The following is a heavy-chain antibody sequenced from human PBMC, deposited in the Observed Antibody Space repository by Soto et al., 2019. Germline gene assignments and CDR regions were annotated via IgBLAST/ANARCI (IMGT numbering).Heavy chain of an antibody. CDR1: GGSISSSSYY. CDR3: AIGVAAAGDLGY. D-gene: IGHD6-13*01. V-gene: IGHV4-39*01. CDR2: IYYSGST. J-gene: IGHJ4*02. Sequence: QLQLQESGPGLVKPSETLSLTCTVSGGSISSSSYYWGWIRQPPGKGLEWIGSIYYSGSTYYNPSLKRRGTISVDTSKNQCSLKRSAVTAADTAVYYGAIGVAAAGDLGYWGQGTLVTVSS.